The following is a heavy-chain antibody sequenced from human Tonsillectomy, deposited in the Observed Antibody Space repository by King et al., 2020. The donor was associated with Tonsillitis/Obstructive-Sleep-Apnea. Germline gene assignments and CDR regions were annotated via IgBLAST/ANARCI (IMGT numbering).Heavy chain of an antibody. J-gene: IGHJ3*02. Sequence: QLQESGPGLVKPSETLSLTCTGSGGSLSSYYWSWIRQPPGKGLEWVGYIYYSGSTNSNPSLKSRVTISVATSKNQFSLKLRPLTAADTAVYYCARGIRGDNDAFDIWGQGTMVTVSS. CDR2: IYYSGST. V-gene: IGHV4-59*01. D-gene: IGHD3-10*01. CDR3: ARGIRGDNDAFDI. CDR1: GGSLSSYY.